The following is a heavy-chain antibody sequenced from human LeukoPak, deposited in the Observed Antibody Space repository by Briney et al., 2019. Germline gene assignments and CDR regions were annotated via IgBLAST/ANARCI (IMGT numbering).Heavy chain of an antibody. CDR2: MNPNNGNT. Sequence: GASVKVSCKASGYTFNRFYIHWVRQATGQGLEWMGWMNPNNGNTGFAQKFQGRVTMTRDTSITTAYMELSSLSSDDTAIYYCKVAKEGIAFDIWGQGTMVTVSS. D-gene: IGHD5-12*01. J-gene: IGHJ3*02. CDR1: GYTFNRFY. V-gene: IGHV1-8*01. CDR3: KVAKEGIAFDI.